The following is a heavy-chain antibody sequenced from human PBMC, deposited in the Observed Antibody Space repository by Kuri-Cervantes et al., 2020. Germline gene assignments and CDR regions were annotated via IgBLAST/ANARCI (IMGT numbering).Heavy chain of an antibody. D-gene: IGHD2-15*01. CDR1: GFTFSSYA. CDR2: ISGSGGST. CDR3: ARVGVVVAATRGDFDY. J-gene: IGHJ4*02. V-gene: IGHV3-23*01. Sequence: GESLKISCAASGFTFSSYAMSWVRQAPGKGLEWVSAISGSGGSTYYADSVKGRFTISRDNSKNTLYLQMNSLRAEDTAVYYCARVGVVVAATRGDFDYWGQGTLVTVSS.